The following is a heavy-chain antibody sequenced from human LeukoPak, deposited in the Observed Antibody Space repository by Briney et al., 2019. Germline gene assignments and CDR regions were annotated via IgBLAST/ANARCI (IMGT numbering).Heavy chain of an antibody. CDR3: ARSYSGSYYDDAFDI. CDR1: GDSMTSDDYY. Sequence: PSQTLSLTCTVSGDSMTSDDYYWTWIRQPAGQGLQWIGRISFSGITNYNPSLKSRVTISIDTSKRQFSLNLSSVTAADTAMYYCARSYSGSYYDDAFDIWGQGTMVTVSS. J-gene: IGHJ3*02. CDR2: ISFSGIT. V-gene: IGHV4-61*02. D-gene: IGHD1-26*01.